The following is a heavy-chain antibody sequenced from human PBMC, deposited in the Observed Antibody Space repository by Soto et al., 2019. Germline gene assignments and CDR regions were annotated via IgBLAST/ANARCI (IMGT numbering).Heavy chain of an antibody. D-gene: IGHD5-12*01. Sequence: EVQLVESGGGLVQPGGSLRLCCAASGFTFSSHSMNWVRQAPGKGLEWVSYISSSSSTIYYADSVKGRFTISRDNAKNSLSLQMNSLRAEDTAVYYCARDNPSGYGDCWGQGTLVTVSS. CDR1: GFTFSSHS. V-gene: IGHV3-48*01. CDR2: ISSSSSTI. CDR3: ARDNPSGYGDC. J-gene: IGHJ4*02.